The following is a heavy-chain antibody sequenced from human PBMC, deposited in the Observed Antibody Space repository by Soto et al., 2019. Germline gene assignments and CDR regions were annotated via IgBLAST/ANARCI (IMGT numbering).Heavy chain of an antibody. J-gene: IGHJ6*03. CDR3: ARIISGSSPLDYYYYMDV. CDR2: ISAYNGNT. CDR1: GYTFTSYG. D-gene: IGHD3-10*01. Sequence: QVQLVQSGAEVKKPGASVKVSCKASGYTFTSYGISWVRQAPGQGLEWMGWISAYNGNTNYAQKLQGRVTMTTDTYTSTAYMELRSLRSDDTAVYYCARIISGSSPLDYYYYMDVWGKGTTVTVSS. V-gene: IGHV1-18*01.